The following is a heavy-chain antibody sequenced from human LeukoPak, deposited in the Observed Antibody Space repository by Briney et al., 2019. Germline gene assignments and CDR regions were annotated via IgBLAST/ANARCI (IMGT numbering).Heavy chain of an antibody. V-gene: IGHV1-69*06. Sequence: SVKVSCKASGGTFSSYAISWVRQAPGQGLEWMGGIIPIFGTANYAQKFQGRVTITADKSTSTAYMELSSLRSEDTAVYYCARESGEAMIVVVSAFDIWGQGTMVTVSS. J-gene: IGHJ3*02. CDR1: GGTFSSYA. CDR3: ARESGEAMIVVVSAFDI. D-gene: IGHD3-22*01. CDR2: IIPIFGTA.